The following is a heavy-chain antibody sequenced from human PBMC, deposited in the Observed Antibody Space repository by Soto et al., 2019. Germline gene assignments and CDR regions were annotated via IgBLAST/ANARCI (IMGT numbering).Heavy chain of an antibody. Sequence: GGSLRLSCAASGFTFSNYAMTWVRQAPGKGLEWVSVISGSGGTTHYADSVKGRFTISRDNSKNTLYLQMNSLRAEDTAIYYCAKDRYSYEYWGQGTLVTVSS. J-gene: IGHJ4*02. V-gene: IGHV3-23*01. CDR2: ISGSGGTT. CDR3: AKDRYSYEY. CDR1: GFTFSNYA. D-gene: IGHD3-10*01.